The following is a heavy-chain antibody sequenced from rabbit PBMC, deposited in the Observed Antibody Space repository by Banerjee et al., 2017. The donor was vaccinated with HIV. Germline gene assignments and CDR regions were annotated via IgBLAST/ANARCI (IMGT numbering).Heavy chain of an antibody. J-gene: IGHJ4*01. V-gene: IGHV1S45*01. D-gene: IGHD7-1*01. CDR1: GFSFSSTYW. Sequence: QEQLEESGGDLVKPEGSLTLTCTASGFSFSSTYWMCWVRQAPGKGLECIACIYGGSSGTTYYASWAKGRFTISKTSSTTVTLQLNSLTAADTATYFCARRLISTGYPNLWGPGTLVTVS. CDR2: IYGGSSGTT. CDR3: ARRLISTGYPNL.